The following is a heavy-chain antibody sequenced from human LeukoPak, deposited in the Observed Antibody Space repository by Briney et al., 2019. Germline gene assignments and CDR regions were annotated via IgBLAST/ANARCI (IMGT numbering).Heavy chain of an antibody. V-gene: IGHV3-30-3*01. Sequence: GGSLRLSCAASGFTFSSYAMHWVRQAPGKGLEWVAVISYDGSNKYYADSVKGRFTISRDNAKNSLYLQMNSLRAEDTAVYYCARGISSGGGHFDLWGRGTLVTVSS. D-gene: IGHD2-8*02. CDR2: ISYDGSNK. J-gene: IGHJ2*01. CDR1: GFTFSSYA. CDR3: ARGISSGGGHFDL.